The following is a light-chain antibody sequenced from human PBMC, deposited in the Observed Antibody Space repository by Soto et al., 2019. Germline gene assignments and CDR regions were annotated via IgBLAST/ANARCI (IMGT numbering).Light chain of an antibody. Sequence: DIQMTQSPSSLSASVGDRVTITCQASQDISNYLNWYQQKPGKAPILLICDASNLETGVPSRFSGSGSGTDFTFTISSLQPEDIATYYCQQYDNLPRTLGPGTKVDIK. J-gene: IGKJ3*01. CDR3: QQYDNLPRT. V-gene: IGKV1-33*01. CDR2: DAS. CDR1: QDISNY.